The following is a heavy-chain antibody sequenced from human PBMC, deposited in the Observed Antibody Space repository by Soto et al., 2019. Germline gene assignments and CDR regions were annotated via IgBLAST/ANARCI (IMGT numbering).Heavy chain of an antibody. Sequence: PGGSLRLSCVASGFTFSSYGMHWVRQAPGKGLEWVAVIWYDGSNKYYADSVKGRFTISRDNSKNTLYLQMNSLRAEDTAVYYCARDRGYSYGNNWFDPWGQGTLVTVSS. CDR3: ARDRGYSYGNNWFDP. J-gene: IGHJ5*02. V-gene: IGHV3-33*01. D-gene: IGHD5-18*01. CDR1: GFTFSSYG. CDR2: IWYDGSNK.